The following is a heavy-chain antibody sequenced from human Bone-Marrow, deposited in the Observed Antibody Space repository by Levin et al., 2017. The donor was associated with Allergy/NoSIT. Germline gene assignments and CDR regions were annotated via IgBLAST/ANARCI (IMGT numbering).Heavy chain of an antibody. Sequence: ASVKVSCKASGYIFTTYGIGWVRQAPGQGLEWMGWVNAYNGDTKYAQNVQGRVTMTTDTSTTTAYMELRCLRSDDTAIYYCGRDVYSSGWYDFWGQGTLVTVSS. J-gene: IGHJ4*02. D-gene: IGHD6-19*01. CDR3: GRDVYSSGWYDF. CDR1: GYIFTTYG. V-gene: IGHV1-18*01. CDR2: VNAYNGDT.